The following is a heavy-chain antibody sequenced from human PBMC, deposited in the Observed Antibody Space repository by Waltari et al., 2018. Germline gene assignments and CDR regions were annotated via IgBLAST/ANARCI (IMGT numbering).Heavy chain of an antibody. CDR3: ARVPTAAAGTPYYFDY. Sequence: QVQLAQSGAEVKKPGASVKVSCKASGYTFTSYYMHWVRQAPGQGLEWMGIINPSGGSTSYAQKFQGRVTMTRDTSTSTVYMELSSLRSEDTAVYYCARVPTAAAGTPYYFDYWGQGTLVTVSS. CDR1: GYTFTSYY. J-gene: IGHJ4*02. V-gene: IGHV1-46*01. D-gene: IGHD6-13*01. CDR2: INPSGGST.